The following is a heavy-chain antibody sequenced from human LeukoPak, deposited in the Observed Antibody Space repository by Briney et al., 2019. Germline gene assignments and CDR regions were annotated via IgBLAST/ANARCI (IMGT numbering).Heavy chain of an antibody. V-gene: IGHV3-30*18. D-gene: IGHD6-13*01. CDR3: TKDRSTTWSFDY. CDR2: ISDDGSRK. J-gene: IGHJ4*02. CDR1: GFTFSNYG. Sequence: GRSLRLSCAASGFTFSNYGMYWVRQAPDTGLEWVTFISDDGSRKYYVDSVKGRFTISRDNSKNTLYLQMNSLRVEDTAVYYCTKDRSTTWSFDYWGQGTLVSVSS.